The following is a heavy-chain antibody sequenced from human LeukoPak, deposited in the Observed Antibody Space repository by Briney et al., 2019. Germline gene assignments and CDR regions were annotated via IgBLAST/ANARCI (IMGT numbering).Heavy chain of an antibody. D-gene: IGHD6-19*01. CDR1: GGSIRSYY. V-gene: IGHV4-59*01. CDR2: IYYSGTA. Sequence: PSETLSLTCTVSGGSIRSYYWSWIRQSPGKGLGWIGLIYYSGTANYNPSLKSRVTISVDTSKNQFSLKLSSMTAADTAVYYCARGGWYVFDYWGQGTLVTVSS. J-gene: IGHJ4*02. CDR3: ARGGWYVFDY.